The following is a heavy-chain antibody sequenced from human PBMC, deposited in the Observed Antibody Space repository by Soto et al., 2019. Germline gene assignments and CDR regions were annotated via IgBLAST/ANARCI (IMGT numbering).Heavy chain of an antibody. CDR1: GFTFSSYS. J-gene: IGHJ6*02. Sequence: GGSLRLSCAASGFTFSSYSMNWVRQAPGKGLEWVSSISSSSSYIYYADSVKGRFTISRDNAKNSLYLQMNSLRAEDTAVYYCARDGCSSTSCYYYYYYGMDVCGQGTTVTVSS. D-gene: IGHD2-2*01. CDR3: ARDGCSSTSCYYYYYYGMDV. CDR2: ISSSSSYI. V-gene: IGHV3-21*01.